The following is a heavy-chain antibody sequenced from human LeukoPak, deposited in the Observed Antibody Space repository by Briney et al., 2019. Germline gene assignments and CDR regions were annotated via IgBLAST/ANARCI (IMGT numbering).Heavy chain of an antibody. CDR2: INHSGST. D-gene: IGHD3-3*01. J-gene: IGHJ4*02. Sequence: SETLSLTCAVYGGSFSGYYWSWIRQPPGKGLEWIGEINHSGSTNYNPSLKSRVTISVDTSKNQFSLKLSSVTAADTAVYYCARGTSYDFWGGYSGPVDYWGQGTLVTVSS. CDR1: GGSFSGYY. V-gene: IGHV4-34*01. CDR3: ARGTSYDFWGGYSGPVDY.